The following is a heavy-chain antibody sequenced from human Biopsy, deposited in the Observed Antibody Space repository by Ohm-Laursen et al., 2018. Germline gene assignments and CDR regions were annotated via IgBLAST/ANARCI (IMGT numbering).Heavy chain of an antibody. CDR1: GFIFSDYG. V-gene: IGHV3-9*01. J-gene: IGHJ4*02. Sequence: SLRLSCAAFGFIFSDYGMHWVRQAPGKGPEWVSGISWNSDFIGYADSVKGRFTISRDNAKRSLYLQMNSLRVEDTAFYYCVKAAYGSGTYHPLDYWGQGTLVTVSS. CDR2: ISWNSDFI. D-gene: IGHD3-10*01. CDR3: VKAAYGSGTYHPLDY.